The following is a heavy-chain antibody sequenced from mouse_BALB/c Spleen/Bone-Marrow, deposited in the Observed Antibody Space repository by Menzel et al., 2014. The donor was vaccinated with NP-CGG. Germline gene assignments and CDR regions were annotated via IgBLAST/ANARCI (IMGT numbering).Heavy chain of an antibody. J-gene: IGHJ2*01. CDR2: ITPYNDDT. V-gene: IGHV1-14*01. CDR1: GYTFTSYL. D-gene: IGHD4-1*01. Sequence: ESGPELVKPGASVKMSCKASGYTFTSYLIHWVKQKPGQGLEWIGYITPYNDDTKYNEKFKGKATLTSDKSSSTAYMELSSLTSEDSAVYYCARWGGTPYFDYWGQGTTLTVSS. CDR3: ARWGGTPYFDY.